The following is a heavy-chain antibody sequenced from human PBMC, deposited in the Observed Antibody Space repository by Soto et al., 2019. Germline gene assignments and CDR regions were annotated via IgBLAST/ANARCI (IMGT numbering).Heavy chain of an antibody. Sequence: GGSLRLSCAASGFTFSSYWMHWVRQAPGKGLVWVSRINSDGSSTSYADSVKGRFTISRDNAKNTLYLQMNSLRAEDTAVYYCARDQSYDFWSGYYWVWYMDVWGKGTTVTVSS. D-gene: IGHD3-3*01. CDR2: INSDGSST. CDR1: GFTFSSYW. V-gene: IGHV3-74*01. CDR3: ARDQSYDFWSGYYWVWYMDV. J-gene: IGHJ6*03.